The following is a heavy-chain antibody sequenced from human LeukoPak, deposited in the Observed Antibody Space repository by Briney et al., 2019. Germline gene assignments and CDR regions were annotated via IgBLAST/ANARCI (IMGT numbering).Heavy chain of an antibody. CDR2: INKDGSEK. CDR3: ARDANWASDY. D-gene: IGHD7-27*01. V-gene: IGHV3-7*01. Sequence: GGSLRLSCAASGFTFNNHWMVWVRQAPGKGLEWVANINKDGSEKFYGDSVKGRFTTSKDNAKNSLYLQMNSLRAADTAVYYCARDANWASDYWGRGTLVTVSS. CDR1: GFTFNNHW. J-gene: IGHJ4*02.